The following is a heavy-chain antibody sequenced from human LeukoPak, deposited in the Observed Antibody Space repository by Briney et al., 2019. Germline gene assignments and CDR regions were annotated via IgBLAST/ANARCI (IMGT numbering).Heavy chain of an antibody. D-gene: IGHD2-2*01. Sequence: PGGSLRLSCAASGFTFSSYSMNWVRQAPGKGLEWVSSISSSSSYIYYADSVKGRFTISRGNAKNSLYLQMNSLRAEDTAVYYCAIYCSSTSCPINWFDPWGQGTLVTVSS. CDR2: ISSSSSYI. V-gene: IGHV3-21*01. J-gene: IGHJ5*02. CDR3: AIYCSSTSCPINWFDP. CDR1: GFTFSSYS.